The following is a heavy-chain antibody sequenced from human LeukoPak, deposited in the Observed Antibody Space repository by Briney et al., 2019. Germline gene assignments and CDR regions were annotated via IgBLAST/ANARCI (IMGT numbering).Heavy chain of an antibody. J-gene: IGHJ4*02. CDR2: MYTSGGT. CDR1: GGSINSGTYH. CDR3: ARGEKGSSSGSINY. D-gene: IGHD6-6*01. V-gene: IGHV4-61*02. Sequence: SQTLSLTCTVSGGSINSGTYHWSWIRQPAGKGLEWIGRMYTSGGTNYNPSLESRVTISVDTSKNQFSLKLSSVTAADTAVYYCARGEKGSSSGSINYWGQGTLVTVSS.